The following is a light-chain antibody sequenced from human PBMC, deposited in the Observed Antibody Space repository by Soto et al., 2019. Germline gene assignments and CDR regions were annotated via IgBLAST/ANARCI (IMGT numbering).Light chain of an antibody. V-gene: IGLV2-14*01. CDR2: EVS. CDR1: SSDVGGYNY. Sequence: QSALTQPASVSGSPGQSITISCTGTSSDVGGYNYVSWYQQHPGKAPKLMYEVSNRPSGVSNRFSGSKSGNTASLTISGLQAEDEADYYCSSYTSSRIDYVFGTGTKLTVL. CDR3: SSYTSSRIDYV. J-gene: IGLJ1*01.